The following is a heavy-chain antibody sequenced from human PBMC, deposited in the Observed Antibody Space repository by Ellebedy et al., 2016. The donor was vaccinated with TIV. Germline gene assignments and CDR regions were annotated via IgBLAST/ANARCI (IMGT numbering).Heavy chain of an antibody. V-gene: IGHV1-2*02. D-gene: IGHD3-9*01. J-gene: IGHJ5*02. CDR3: ARVTYDIFPTHPESVGWFDP. CDR1: GYTFTDYY. Sequence: AASVKVSCKASGYTFTDYYMHWVRQAPGQGLEWMGWINPNRGATKYAQIFQGRVTMTRDTSINTAYMGLSRLTSDDTAIYYCARVTYDIFPTHPESVGWFDPWGQGTLVTVSS. CDR2: INPNRGAT.